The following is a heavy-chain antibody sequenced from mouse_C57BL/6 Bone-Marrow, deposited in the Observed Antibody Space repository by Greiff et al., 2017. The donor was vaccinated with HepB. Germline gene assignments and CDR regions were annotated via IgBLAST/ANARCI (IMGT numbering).Heavy chain of an antibody. D-gene: IGHD2-1*01. CDR2: IYPGSGST. Sequence: QVQLQQPGAELVKPGASVKMSCKASGYTFTSYWVTWVKQRPGQGLEWIGDIYPGSGSTNYNEKFKSKATLTVDTSSSTAYMQLSSLTSEDSAVYYCARRLLWYPMDYWGQGTSVTVSS. CDR3: ARRLLWYPMDY. V-gene: IGHV1-55*01. CDR1: GYTFTSYW. J-gene: IGHJ4*01.